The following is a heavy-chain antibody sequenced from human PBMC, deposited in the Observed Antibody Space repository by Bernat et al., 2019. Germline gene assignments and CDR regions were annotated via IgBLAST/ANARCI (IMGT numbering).Heavy chain of an antibody. J-gene: IGHJ4*02. CDR1: GGSFSGHY. V-gene: IGHV4-34*02. D-gene: IGHD2-21*02. Sequence: QVQLQQWGAGLLKASETLSLICAVYGGSFSGHYWTWIRQSPGKGLEWIGEINHGGSFAYNPSLSSRVNVSIETSKKQFSLKLISVTAADTAVYYCARGGCSAGDCWYYYDSWGQGIPVTVSS. CDR2: INHGGSF. CDR3: ARGGCSAGDCWYYYDS.